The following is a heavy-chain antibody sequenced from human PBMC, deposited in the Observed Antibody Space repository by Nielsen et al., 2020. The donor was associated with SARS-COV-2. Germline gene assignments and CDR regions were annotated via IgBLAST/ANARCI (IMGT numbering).Heavy chain of an antibody. Sequence: RQAPGKGLEWVSAISSSGSTIYYADSVKGRFTISRDNAKNSLYLQMNSLRAEDTAVYYCARARPYSSSWPYIPYYYYGMDVWGQGTTVTVSS. J-gene: IGHJ6*02. D-gene: IGHD6-13*01. V-gene: IGHV3-11*01. CDR3: ARARPYSSSWPYIPYYYYGMDV. CDR2: ISSSGSTI.